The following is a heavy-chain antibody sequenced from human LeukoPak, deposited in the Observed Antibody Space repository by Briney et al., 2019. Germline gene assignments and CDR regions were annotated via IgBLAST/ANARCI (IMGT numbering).Heavy chain of an antibody. J-gene: IGHJ3*02. CDR3: ARDIVATSGDAFDI. V-gene: IGHV3-21*01. Sequence: GGSLRLSCAASGFTFSSYSMNWVRQAPGKELEWVSSISSSSSYIYYADSVKGRFTISRDNAKNSLYLQMNSLRGEDTAVYYCARDIVATSGDAFDIWGQGTMVTVSS. CDR2: ISSSSSYI. CDR1: GFTFSSYS. D-gene: IGHD5-12*01.